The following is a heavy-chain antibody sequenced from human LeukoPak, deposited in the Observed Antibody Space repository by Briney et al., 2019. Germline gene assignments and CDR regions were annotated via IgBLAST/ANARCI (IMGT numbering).Heavy chain of an antibody. V-gene: IGHV3-30*18. CDR1: GFTFSSYG. Sequence: PGGSLRLSCAASGFTFSSYGMHWVRQAPGKGLEWVAVISYDGSNKYYADSVKGRFTISRDNSKNTLYLQMNSLRAEDTAVYYCAKEGYCYDSSGYNYYYGMDVWGQGTTVTVSS. CDR3: AKEGYCYDSSGYNYYYGMDV. D-gene: IGHD3-22*01. J-gene: IGHJ6*02. CDR2: ISYDGSNK.